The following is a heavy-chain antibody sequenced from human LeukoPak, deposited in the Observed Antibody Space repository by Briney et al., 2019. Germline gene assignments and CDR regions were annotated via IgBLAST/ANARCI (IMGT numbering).Heavy chain of an antibody. Sequence: GGSLRLSCAASGFTFSDYYMSWIRQAPGKGLEWVSYISSSGSTIYYADSVKGRFTISRDNAKNSLYLQMNSLRAEDTAVYYCARDGSYYYGSGSYSLFFDYWGQGTLVTVSS. CDR3: ARDGSYYYGSGSYSLFFDY. J-gene: IGHJ4*02. V-gene: IGHV3-11*01. D-gene: IGHD3-10*01. CDR2: ISSSGSTI. CDR1: GFTFSDYY.